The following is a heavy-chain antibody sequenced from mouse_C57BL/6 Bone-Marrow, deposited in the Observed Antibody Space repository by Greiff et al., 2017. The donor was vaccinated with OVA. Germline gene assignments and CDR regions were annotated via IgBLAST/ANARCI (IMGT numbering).Heavy chain of an antibody. D-gene: IGHD1-1*01. CDR3: ARRRSGSSYVDYAMDY. V-gene: IGHV5-12*01. J-gene: IGHJ4*01. CDR1: GFTFSDYY. Sequence: EVKLQESGGGLVQPGGSLKLSCAASGFTFSDYYMYWVRQTPEKRLEWVAYISHGGGSTYYPDTVKGRFTISRDNAKNTLYLQMSRLKSEDTAMYYCARRRSGSSYVDYAMDYWGQGTSVTVSS. CDR2: ISHGGGST.